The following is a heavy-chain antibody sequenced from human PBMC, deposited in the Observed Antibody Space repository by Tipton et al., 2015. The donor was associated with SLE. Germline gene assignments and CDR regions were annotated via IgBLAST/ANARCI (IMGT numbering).Heavy chain of an antibody. Sequence: LRLSCTVSAYSITNGYYWGWIRQPPGKGLEWLGTVYYSGSAYYNPSLESRVTISVDTSKNQFSLKLSSVTAADTAVYYCARGHERHYDSPNFDIWGQGTMVTVSS. CDR2: VYYSGSA. V-gene: IGHV4-38-2*02. CDR3: ARGHERHYDSPNFDI. D-gene: IGHD5-12*01. J-gene: IGHJ3*02. CDR1: AYSITNGYY.